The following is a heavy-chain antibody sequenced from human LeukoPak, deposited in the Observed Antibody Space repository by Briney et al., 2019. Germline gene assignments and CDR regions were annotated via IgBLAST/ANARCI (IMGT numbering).Heavy chain of an antibody. Sequence: KSSETLSLTCTVSGGSVSGYYWSWIRQPPGKGLEWIGYIYYSGNTKYNPSLKSRVTMSVDTSKNQFSLRLSSVTAADTAVYYCARHNYYDSSGYYPLGYWGQGTLVTVSS. CDR2: IYYSGNT. CDR3: ARHNYYDSSGYYPLGY. V-gene: IGHV4-59*08. D-gene: IGHD3-22*01. J-gene: IGHJ4*02. CDR1: GGSVSGYY.